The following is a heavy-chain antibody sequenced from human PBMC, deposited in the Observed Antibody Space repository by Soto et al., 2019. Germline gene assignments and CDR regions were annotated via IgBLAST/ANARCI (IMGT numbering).Heavy chain of an antibody. V-gene: IGHV1-3*01. CDR3: ARARLYIAVAGTIDY. J-gene: IGHJ4*02. CDR1: GYTFTSYA. D-gene: IGHD6-19*01. Sequence: ASVKVSCKASGYTFTSYAMHWVRQAPGQRLEWMGWINAGNGNTKYSQKFQGRVTITRDTSASTAYMELSSLRSEDTAVYYCARARLYIAVAGTIDYWGQGTLVTVSS. CDR2: INAGNGNT.